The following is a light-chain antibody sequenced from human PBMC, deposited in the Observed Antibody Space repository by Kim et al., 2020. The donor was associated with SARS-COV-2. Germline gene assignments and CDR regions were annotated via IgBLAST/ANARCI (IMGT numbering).Light chain of an antibody. Sequence: ENVLTQSPGTLSLSPGERAILSCRASQTVTANYLAWYQQKPGQAPRLRIYAASIRATGIPDRFSGSGSGADFTLTISRLEPGDFAVYYCQQYVDSPYSFGQGTKLEI. CDR3: QQYVDSPYS. V-gene: IGKV3-20*01. CDR1: QTVTANY. CDR2: AAS. J-gene: IGKJ2*01.